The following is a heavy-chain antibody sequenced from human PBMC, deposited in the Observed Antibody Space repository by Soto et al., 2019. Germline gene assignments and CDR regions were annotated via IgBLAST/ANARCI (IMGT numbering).Heavy chain of an antibody. CDR2: ISWDSGRI. D-gene: IGHD3-10*01. Sequence: EVQLVESGGGLVQPGRSLRLSCAASGFTFDDYAMHWVRQAPGKGLGWVSGISWDSGRIGYAGSAKGRFTISRDNAKNSLSLQMNSLRAEDTALYYCAKGGIYYYYYMDVWGKATTVTVSS. V-gene: IGHV3-9*01. J-gene: IGHJ6*03. CDR3: AKGGIYYYYYMDV. CDR1: GFTFDDYA.